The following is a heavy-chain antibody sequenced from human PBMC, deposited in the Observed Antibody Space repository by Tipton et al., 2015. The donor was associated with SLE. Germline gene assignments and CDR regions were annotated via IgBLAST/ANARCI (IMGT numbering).Heavy chain of an antibody. Sequence: TLSLTCTVSGGSISSGSYYWSWIRQPPGKGLEWIGYIYTSGSTNYNPSLKSRVTISVDTSKNQFSLKLSSVTAADTAVYYCARGLGYCSGGSCYSFDYWGQGTLVTVSS. CDR1: GGSISSGSYY. D-gene: IGHD2-15*01. J-gene: IGHJ4*02. V-gene: IGHV4-61*01. CDR3: ARGLGYCSGGSCYSFDY. CDR2: IYTSGST.